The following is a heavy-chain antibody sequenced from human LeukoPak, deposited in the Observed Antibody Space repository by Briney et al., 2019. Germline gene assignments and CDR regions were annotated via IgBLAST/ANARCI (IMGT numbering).Heavy chain of an antibody. CDR3: STERSSGTSSFDY. CDR2: IRTKTDGGTT. CDR1: GFSFSNAW. Sequence: PGGSLRLSCAASGFSFSNAWMRWVRQAPGKCLEWLGRIRTKTDGGTTDYAAPVKARFTISRDDSENMLYLQMNSLIAEDTAVYYCSTERSSGTSSFDYWGQGALVTVSS. V-gene: IGHV3-15*01. D-gene: IGHD1-26*01. J-gene: IGHJ4*02.